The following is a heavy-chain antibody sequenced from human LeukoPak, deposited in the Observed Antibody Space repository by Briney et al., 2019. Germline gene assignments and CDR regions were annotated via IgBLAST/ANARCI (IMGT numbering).Heavy chain of an antibody. V-gene: IGHV3-30*02. CDR2: IRYDGSNK. D-gene: IGHD4-11*01. CDR3: AKGMTTVTTDAFDI. J-gene: IGHJ3*02. Sequence: GGSLRLSCAASGFTFSSYGMHWVRQAPGKGLEWVAFIRYDGSNKYYADSVKGRFTISRDNAKNSLYLQMNSLRAEDMALYYCAKGMTTVTTDAFDIWGQGTMVTVSS. CDR1: GFTFSSYG.